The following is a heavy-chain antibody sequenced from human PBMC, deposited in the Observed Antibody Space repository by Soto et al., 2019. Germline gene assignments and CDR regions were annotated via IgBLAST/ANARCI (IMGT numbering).Heavy chain of an antibody. Sequence: SETLSLTCTVSGGSISSSSFHWGWIRQPPGKGLEWIGSIYYSGSTYYSPSLKSRVTISVDTSKNQFSLKLSSVTAADTAVYYCARDPFDCGDDCSSNYWGQGTRVTVSS. CDR2: IYYSGST. CDR1: GGSISSSSFH. J-gene: IGHJ4*02. V-gene: IGHV4-39*02. CDR3: ARDPFDCGDDCSSNY. D-gene: IGHD2-21*02.